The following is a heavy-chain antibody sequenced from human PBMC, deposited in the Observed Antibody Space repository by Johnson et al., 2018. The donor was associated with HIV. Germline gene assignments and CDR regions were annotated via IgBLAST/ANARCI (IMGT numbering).Heavy chain of an antibody. J-gene: IGHJ3*02. CDR2: ISYDGSNK. Sequence: QVHLVESGGGLVQPGGSLRLSCAASGFTFISYAMHWVRQAPGKGLEWVAVISYDGSNKYYADYVKGRFTISRDNSKNTLYLQMNSLGADDTAVYYCAKDLRVFDWFNAYDAFDIWGQGTMVTVSS. CDR1: GFTFISYA. CDR3: AKDLRVFDWFNAYDAFDI. D-gene: IGHD3-9*01. V-gene: IGHV3-30-3*01.